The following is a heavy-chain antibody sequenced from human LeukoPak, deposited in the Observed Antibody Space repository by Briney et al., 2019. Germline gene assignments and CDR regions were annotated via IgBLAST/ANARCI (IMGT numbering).Heavy chain of an antibody. V-gene: IGHV3-7*01. CDR3: ARVGTCELGRVFDY. D-gene: IGHD6-13*01. CDR1: GFTFKDYL. CDR2: MNRVGNPV. Sequence: GGSLRLSCSPSGFTFKDYLMTGVGQVARKGLDWVAKMNRVGNPVHYVHSAKGRFTTYRDNAQNSMYLQSASLAVEDTAVYYCARVGTCELGRVFDYWCQGTLVTVSS. J-gene: IGHJ4*02.